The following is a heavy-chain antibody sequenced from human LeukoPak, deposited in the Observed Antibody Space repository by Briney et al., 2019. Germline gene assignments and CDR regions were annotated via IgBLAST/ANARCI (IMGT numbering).Heavy chain of an antibody. CDR1: GFLFGDYA. Sequence: GGFLRLSCTASGFLFGDYAMNWVRQAPGKGLEWVGFIRSKAYGGTTEYAASVKGRFTISRDNSKNTLYLQMNSLRAEDTAVYYCARDVRNYDILTDSPGRIYYYYMDVWGKGTTVTISS. J-gene: IGHJ6*03. CDR3: ARDVRNYDILTDSPGRIYYYYMDV. D-gene: IGHD3-9*01. CDR2: IRSKAYGGTT. V-gene: IGHV3-49*04.